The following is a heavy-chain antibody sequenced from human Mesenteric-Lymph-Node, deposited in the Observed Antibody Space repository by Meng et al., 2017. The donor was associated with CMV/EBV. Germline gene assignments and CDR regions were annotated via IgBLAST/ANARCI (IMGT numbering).Heavy chain of an antibody. CDR3: ARAQDLDYYDFWKRAFDI. V-gene: IGHV4-59*01. CDR1: GGSISSYY. CDR2: IYYDGST. J-gene: IGHJ3*02. D-gene: IGHD3-3*01. Sequence: GPLRLSCTVSGGSISSYYWSWIRRPPGKGLEWIGYIYYDGSTNYNPSLKSRVTISQDTSKKHFSLKLSSVTAADTAVYYCARAQDLDYYDFWKRAFDIWGQGTLVTVSS.